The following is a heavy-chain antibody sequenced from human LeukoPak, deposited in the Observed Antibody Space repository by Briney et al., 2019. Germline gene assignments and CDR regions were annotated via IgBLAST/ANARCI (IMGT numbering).Heavy chain of an antibody. CDR2: ISGSGGST. CDR1: GFTFSSYA. Sequence: GGSLRLSCAASGFTFSSYAMSWVRQAPGKGLEWVSAISGSGGSTYYADSVKGRFTISRDNSKNTLYLQMNSLRAEDTAVYYCARVGRYCSGGSCYGSYFDYWGQGTLVTVSP. D-gene: IGHD2-15*01. V-gene: IGHV3-23*01. J-gene: IGHJ4*02. CDR3: ARVGRYCSGGSCYGSYFDY.